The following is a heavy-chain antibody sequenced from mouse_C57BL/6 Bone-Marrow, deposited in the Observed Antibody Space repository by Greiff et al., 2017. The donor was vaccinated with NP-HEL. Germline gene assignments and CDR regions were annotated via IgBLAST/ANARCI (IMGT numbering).Heavy chain of an antibody. CDR1: GYTFTSYW. V-gene: IGHV1-52*01. J-gene: IGHJ3*01. CDR2: IDPSDSET. Sequence: QVHVKQPGAELVRPGSSVKLSCKASGYTFTSYWMHWVKQRPIQGLEWIGNIDPSDSETHYNQKFKDKATLTVDKSSSTAYMQLSSLTSEDSAVYYCARFTTVVPFAYWGQGTLVTVSA. CDR3: ARFTTVVPFAY. D-gene: IGHD1-1*01.